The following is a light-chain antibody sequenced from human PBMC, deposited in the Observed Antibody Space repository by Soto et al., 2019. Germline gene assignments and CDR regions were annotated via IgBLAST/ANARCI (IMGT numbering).Light chain of an antibody. J-gene: IGLJ1*01. CDR1: STDVGGYNF. Sequence: QSALTQPASVSGSPGQSITISCTGTSTDVGGYNFVSWYQQYPGEAPKLIIYDVSNRPSGAPDRFSGSTSGNTASLTISGLQAEDEADYYCSLYTNNGSLIFGPGTKVTVL. CDR3: SLYTNNGSLI. V-gene: IGLV2-14*03. CDR2: DVS.